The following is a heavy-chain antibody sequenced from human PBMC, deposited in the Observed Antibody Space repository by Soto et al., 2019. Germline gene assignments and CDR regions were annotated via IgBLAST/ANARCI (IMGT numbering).Heavy chain of an antibody. Sequence: GGSLRLSCAASGFTFSSYGMHWVRQAPGKGLEWVVVISYDGSNKYYADSVKGRFTISRDNSKDTLYLQMNSLRAEDTAVYYCAKGLHDYGDYDGYWGQGTLVTVSS. J-gene: IGHJ4*02. V-gene: IGHV3-30*18. CDR1: GFTFSSYG. CDR2: ISYDGSNK. D-gene: IGHD4-17*01. CDR3: AKGLHDYGDYDGY.